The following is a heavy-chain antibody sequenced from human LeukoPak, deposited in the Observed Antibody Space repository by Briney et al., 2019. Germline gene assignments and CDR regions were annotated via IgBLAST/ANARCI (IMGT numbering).Heavy chain of an antibody. CDR2: ISHNGTT. J-gene: IGHJ4*02. CDR1: GGSFSAFF. D-gene: IGHD3-16*01. CDR3: ARLAVTRGMKY. V-gene: IGHV4-34*01. Sequence: SETLSLTCAVYGGSFSAFFWSWIRQSPGKGLEWIGEISHNGTTNYSPSLKSRITISVDSSKNQFSLHVKSVTAADTAVYYCARLAVTRGMKYWGQGTLVTVSS.